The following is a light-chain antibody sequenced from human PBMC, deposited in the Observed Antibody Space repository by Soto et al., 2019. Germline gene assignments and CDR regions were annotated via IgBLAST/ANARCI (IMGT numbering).Light chain of an antibody. V-gene: IGKV3-15*01. Sequence: EIVMTQSPATLSVSPGERATLSCRASQSVSSSLAWYQQKPGQAPRLLIYGASTRATGFPARFSGSGSGTEFTLNISSLQSEDFAVYYCQQYNNWWTFGQGTKVEIK. CDR1: QSVSSS. CDR3: QQYNNWWT. CDR2: GAS. J-gene: IGKJ1*01.